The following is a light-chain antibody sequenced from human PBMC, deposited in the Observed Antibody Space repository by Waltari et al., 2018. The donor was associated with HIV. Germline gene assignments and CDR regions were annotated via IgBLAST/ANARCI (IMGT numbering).Light chain of an antibody. V-gene: IGKV1-12*01. CDR2: AAS. Sequence: DFQLTQSPSYVSAYVGDTVAVTCRASQDISRSLAWYQQKPGKAPELLIFAASTLQSGVSSRFSGSGSGTSFTLTINTLRTEDFATYYCQQADSLPLTFGGGTKVEI. CDR3: QQADSLPLT. CDR1: QDISRS. J-gene: IGKJ4*01.